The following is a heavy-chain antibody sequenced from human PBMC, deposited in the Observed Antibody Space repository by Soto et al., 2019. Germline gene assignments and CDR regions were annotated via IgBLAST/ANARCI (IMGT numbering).Heavy chain of an antibody. CDR1: GGSISRGGYY. CDR2: IYYSGST. V-gene: IGHV4-31*02. Sequence: SETLSLTWTVSGGSISRGGYYWSWIRQKAGKGLEWIGYIYYSGSTYYNPSLKSRVTISVDTSKNQFSLKLSSVTAADTAVYYCAREDPAASYYYYGMDVWGQGTTVTVSS. CDR3: AREDPAASYYYYGMDV. J-gene: IGHJ6*02. D-gene: IGHD2-2*01.